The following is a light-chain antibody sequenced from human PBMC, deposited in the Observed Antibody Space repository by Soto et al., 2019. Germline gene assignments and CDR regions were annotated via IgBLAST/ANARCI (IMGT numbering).Light chain of an antibody. J-gene: IGLJ1*01. CDR1: STDIVAYNY. Sequence: QSAVTQPASVSGSSGQSITISCTGTSTDIVAYNYVSWYQQHPGKAPKLLIYGVSSRPSGVSNRFSGSKSGNAAYLTISGLQADDEAEYYCSSYTSSITPYVFGTGTKVTVL. CDR2: GVS. CDR3: SSYTSSITPYV. V-gene: IGLV2-14*01.